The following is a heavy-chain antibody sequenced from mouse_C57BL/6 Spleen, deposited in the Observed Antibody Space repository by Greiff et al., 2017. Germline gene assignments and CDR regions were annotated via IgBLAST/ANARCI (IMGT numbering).Heavy chain of an antibody. CDR2: IHPNSGST. J-gene: IGHJ1*03. CDR1: GYTFTSYW. Sequence: VQLQQPGAELVKPGASVKLSCKASGYTFTSYWMHWVKQRPGQGLEWIGMIHPNSGSTNYNEKFKSKATLTVDKSSSTAYMQLSSLTSEDSAVYYCARTPLYGSSGYFDVWGTGTTVTVSS. CDR3: ARTPLYGSSGYFDV. V-gene: IGHV1-64*01. D-gene: IGHD1-1*01.